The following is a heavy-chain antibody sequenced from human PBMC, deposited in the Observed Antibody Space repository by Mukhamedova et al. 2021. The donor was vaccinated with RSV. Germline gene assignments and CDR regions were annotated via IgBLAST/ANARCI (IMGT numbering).Heavy chain of an antibody. V-gene: IGHV1-8*01. CDR2: GAT. J-gene: IGHJ4*02. D-gene: IGHD4-11*01. CDR3: ARARARNSNYLLY. Sequence: GATDYAQKFQGRVTMTRNTSISTAYMELSNLSSEDTAVYYCARARARNSNYLLYWGQATLVTVSS.